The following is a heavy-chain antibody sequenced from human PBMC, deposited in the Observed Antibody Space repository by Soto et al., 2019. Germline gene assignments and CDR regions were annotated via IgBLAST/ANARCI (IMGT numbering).Heavy chain of an antibody. D-gene: IGHD4-4*01. CDR2: ISYDGSNK. J-gene: IGHJ6*02. V-gene: IGHV3-30*18. CDR1: GFTFSSYG. CDR3: AKALNTVTTSGVSYGMDV. Sequence: GGSLRLSCAASGFTFSSYGMHWVRQAPGKGLEWVAVISYDGSNKYYADSVKGRFTISRDNSKNTLYLQMNSLRAEDTAVYYCAKALNTVTTSGVSYGMDVWGQGTTVTVSS.